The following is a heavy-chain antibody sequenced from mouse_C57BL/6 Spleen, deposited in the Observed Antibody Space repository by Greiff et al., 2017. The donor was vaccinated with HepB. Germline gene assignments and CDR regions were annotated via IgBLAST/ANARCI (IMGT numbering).Heavy chain of an antibody. CDR2: IYWDDDK. CDR3: ARGITTVVGDY. Sequence: VTLVESGPGILQSSQTLSLTCSFSGFSLSTSGMGVSWIRQPSGKGLEWLAHIYWDDDKRYNPSLKSRLTISKDTSRNQVFLKITSVDTADTATYYCARGITTVVGDYWGQGTLVTVSA. V-gene: IGHV8-12*01. CDR1: GFSLSTSGMG. D-gene: IGHD1-1*01. J-gene: IGHJ3*01.